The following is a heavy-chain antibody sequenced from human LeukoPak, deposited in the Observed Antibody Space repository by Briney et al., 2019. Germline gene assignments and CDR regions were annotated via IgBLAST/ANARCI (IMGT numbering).Heavy chain of an antibody. V-gene: IGHV4-59*01. D-gene: IGHD3-22*01. Sequence: PSGTLSLTCTVSGGSISSYYWSWIRQPPGKGLEWIGYIYYSGSTNYNPSLKSRVTISVDTSKNQFSLKLSSVTAADTAVYYCARAPRPGGSYDSSGYQYYFDYWGQGTLVTVSS. CDR3: ARAPRPGGSYDSSGYQYYFDY. J-gene: IGHJ4*02. CDR2: IYYSGST. CDR1: GGSISSYY.